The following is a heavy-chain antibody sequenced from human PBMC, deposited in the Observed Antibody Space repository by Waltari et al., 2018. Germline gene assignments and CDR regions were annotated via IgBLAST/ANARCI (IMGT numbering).Heavy chain of an antibody. D-gene: IGHD2-21*01. CDR1: GFTFSDYA. Sequence: EVQLLESGGGLAQPGGSLRLSCAASGFTFSDYAMSWVRQAPGKGLEWVSVVYSGGSTKYYSDSVKGRFTISRDDSKNTMFLQMNSLRAEDTAIYYCAKDLGGTDWSHYFDSWGQGTLIAVSS. CDR2: VYSGGSTK. CDR3: AKDLGGTDWSHYFDS. V-gene: IGHV3-23*03. J-gene: IGHJ4*02.